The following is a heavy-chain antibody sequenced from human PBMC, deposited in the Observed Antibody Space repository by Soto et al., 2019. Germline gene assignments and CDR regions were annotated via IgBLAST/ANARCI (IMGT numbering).Heavy chain of an antibody. CDR3: AGKGGGRTGMSQEGPDY. Sequence: EVQLLESGGCLVQPGGSLRLSCAASGFTFSSYAMSWVRQAPGKGLEWVSAISGSGGSTYYADSVKGRLTIARDNSKNTLYMQMNSLRAEDTAVYYCAGKGGGRTGMSQEGPDYWGQGTLVTVSS. D-gene: IGHD2-15*01. J-gene: IGHJ4*02. CDR1: GFTFSSYA. V-gene: IGHV3-23*01. CDR2: ISGSGGST.